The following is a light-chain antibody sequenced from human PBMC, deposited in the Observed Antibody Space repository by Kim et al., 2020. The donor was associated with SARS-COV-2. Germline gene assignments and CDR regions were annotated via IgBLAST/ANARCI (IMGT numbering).Light chain of an antibody. CDR3: QQYNSYK. Sequence: DIQMTQSPSTLSASVGDRVTITCRASQSISSWLAWYQQKPGKAPKLLIYDASSLESGVPSRFSGSGSGTEFTLTISSLQTDDFATYYCQQYNSYKFGQGTKVDIK. CDR1: QSISSW. V-gene: IGKV1-5*01. J-gene: IGKJ1*01. CDR2: DAS.